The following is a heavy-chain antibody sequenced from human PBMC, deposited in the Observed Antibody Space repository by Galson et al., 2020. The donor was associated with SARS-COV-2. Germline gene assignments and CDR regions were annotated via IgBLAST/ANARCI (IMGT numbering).Heavy chain of an antibody. D-gene: IGHD2-21*02. CDR1: GYTLTELS. V-gene: IGHV1-24*01. CDR2: FDPEDGET. J-gene: IGHJ4*02. CDR3: ATSWAYCGGDCYSTIDY. Sequence: ASVKVSCKVSGYTLTELSMHWVRQAPGKGLEWMGGFDPEDGETIYAQKFQGRVTMTEDTSTDTAYMELNSLRSEDTAVYYCATSWAYCGGDCYSTIDYWGQGTLVTVSS.